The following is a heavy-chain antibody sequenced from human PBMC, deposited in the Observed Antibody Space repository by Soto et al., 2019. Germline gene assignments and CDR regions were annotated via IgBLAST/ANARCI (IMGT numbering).Heavy chain of an antibody. Sequence: QVQLVESGGGVVQPGRSLRLSCAVSGLTFSDYAIHWVRQAPGEGLERVAVISNDGSKKFYIDSVKGRFTISRDNSRKTLYLQMNSLRAEDTALYSCAIRRWELGPPDYWGQGTLVTVSP. CDR2: ISNDGSKK. CDR3: AIRRWELGPPDY. V-gene: IGHV3-30*04. D-gene: IGHD1-26*01. J-gene: IGHJ4*02. CDR1: GLTFSDYA.